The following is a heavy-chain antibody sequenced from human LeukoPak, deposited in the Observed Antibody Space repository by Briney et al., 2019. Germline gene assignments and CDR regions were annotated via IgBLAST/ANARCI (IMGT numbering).Heavy chain of an antibody. Sequence: KPSETLSLTCAVYGGSFSGYYWSWIRQPPGKGLEWIGEINHSGSTNYNPSLKSRVTISVDTSENQFSLKLSSVTAADTAVYYCARGEQQLADWGQGTLVTVSS. CDR2: INHSGST. CDR3: ARGEQQLAD. V-gene: IGHV4-34*01. CDR1: GGSFSGYY. J-gene: IGHJ4*02. D-gene: IGHD6-13*01.